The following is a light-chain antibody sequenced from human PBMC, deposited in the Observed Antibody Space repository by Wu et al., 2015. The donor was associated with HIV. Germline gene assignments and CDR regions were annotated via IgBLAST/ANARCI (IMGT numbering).Light chain of an antibody. CDR2: CN. CDR1: QTVTSGY. V-gene: IGKV3-20*01. J-gene: IGKJ1*01. CDR3: QQYSDSIRT. Sequence: EVVLTQSPGTLSLSPGERATLSCRSSQTVTSGYLAWYQTKTWPGSQAPHLWCNQQGHWPPQTGSVAMGLEKDFTLTISRVEPEDFAVYYCQQYSDSIRTFGQGTKVELK.